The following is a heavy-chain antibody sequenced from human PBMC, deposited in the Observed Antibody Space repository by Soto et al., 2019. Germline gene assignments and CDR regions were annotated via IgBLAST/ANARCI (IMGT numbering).Heavy chain of an antibody. CDR3: ASGDYYDTPAVDY. CDR1: GGSISSGGYS. V-gene: IGHV4-30-2*01. CDR2: IYHSGST. D-gene: IGHD3-22*01. Sequence: PSETLSLTCAVSGGSISSGGYSWSWIRQPPGKGLEWIGYIYHSGSTYYNPSLKSRVTISVDRSKNQFSLKLSSVTAADTAVYYCASGDYYDTPAVDYWGQGTLVTVSS. J-gene: IGHJ4*02.